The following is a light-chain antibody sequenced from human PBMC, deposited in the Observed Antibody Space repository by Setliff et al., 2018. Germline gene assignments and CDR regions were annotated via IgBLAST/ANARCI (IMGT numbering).Light chain of an antibody. J-gene: IGLJ1*01. CDR1: SSDVGGYNY. Sequence: QSALAQPPSASGSPGQSVTISCTGTSSDVGGYNYVSWYQQHPRKAPKLMIFDVSNRPSGVSNRFSGSKSGNTASLTISGLQAEDEADYYCSSYTSSSTQVFGTGTKVTVL. V-gene: IGLV2-14*01. CDR2: DVS. CDR3: SSYTSSSTQV.